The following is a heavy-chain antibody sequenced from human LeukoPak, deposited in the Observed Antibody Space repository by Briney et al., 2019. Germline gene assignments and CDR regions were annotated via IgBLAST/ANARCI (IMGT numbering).Heavy chain of an antibody. Sequence: ASVKVSCKASGYTFTSNYIHWVRQAPGQGLEWMGMIYPRDGSTSYAQKFQGRVTVTRDTSTSTVHMELSGLRYEDTAVYYCARDQEGFDYWGQGTLVTVSS. CDR2: IYPRDGST. CDR1: GYTFTSNY. CDR3: ARDQEGFDY. J-gene: IGHJ4*02. V-gene: IGHV1-46*01.